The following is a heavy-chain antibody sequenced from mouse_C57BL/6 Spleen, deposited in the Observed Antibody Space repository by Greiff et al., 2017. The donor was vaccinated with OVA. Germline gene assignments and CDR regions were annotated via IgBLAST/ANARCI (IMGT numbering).Heavy chain of an antibody. CDR3: ARNHYYGSSSWFAY. CDR1: GFSLTSYG. Sequence: VQLQESGPGLVQPSQSLSITCTVSGFSLTSYGVHWVRQSPGKGLEWLGVIWSGGSTDYNAAFISRLSISKDNSKSQVFFKMNSLQADDTAIYYCARNHYYGSSSWFAYWGQGTLVTVSA. J-gene: IGHJ3*01. V-gene: IGHV2-2*01. CDR2: IWSGGST. D-gene: IGHD1-1*01.